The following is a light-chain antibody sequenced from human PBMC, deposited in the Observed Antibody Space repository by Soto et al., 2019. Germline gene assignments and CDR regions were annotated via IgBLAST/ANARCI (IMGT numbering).Light chain of an antibody. CDR3: NSYTSSSTLV. CDR1: SSDVGGYAY. Sequence: QSVLTQPASVSGSPGQSITISCTGTSSDVGGYAYVSWYQQHPGKAPKLMIYEVSNRPSGVSNRFSGSKSGNTASLTISGLQAEDEADYYCNSYTSSSTLVFGGGTKVTVL. CDR2: EVS. J-gene: IGLJ2*01. V-gene: IGLV2-14*01.